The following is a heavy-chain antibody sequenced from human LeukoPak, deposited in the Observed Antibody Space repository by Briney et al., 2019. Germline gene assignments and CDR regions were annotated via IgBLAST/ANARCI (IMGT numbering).Heavy chain of an antibody. Sequence: ASVKVSCKASGYTFTSYGISWVRQAPGQGLEWMGWISAYNGNTDYAQKLQGRVTMTTDTSTSTAYMELRSLRSDGTAVYYCARDSGERGSGSYLIAYWGQGTLVTVSS. D-gene: IGHD3-10*01. CDR2: ISAYNGNT. CDR3: ARDSGERGSGSYLIAY. J-gene: IGHJ4*02. V-gene: IGHV1-18*01. CDR1: GYTFTSYG.